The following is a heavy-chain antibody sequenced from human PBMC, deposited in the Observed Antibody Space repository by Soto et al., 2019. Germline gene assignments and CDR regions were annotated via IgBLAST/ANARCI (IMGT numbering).Heavy chain of an antibody. CDR1: GFTFSDYY. CDR2: ISSSSSYT. CDR3: ASTILVDDFDY. D-gene: IGHD3-3*01. V-gene: IGHV3-11*06. Sequence: GGSLRLSCAASGFTFSDYYMSWIRQAPGKGLEWVSYISSSSSYTNYADSVKGRFTISRDNAKNSLYLQMNSLRAEDTAVYYCASTILVDDFDYWGQGTLVTVSS. J-gene: IGHJ4*02.